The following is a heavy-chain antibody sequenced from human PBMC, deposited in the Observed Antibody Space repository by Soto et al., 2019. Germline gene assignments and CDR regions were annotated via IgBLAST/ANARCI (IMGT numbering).Heavy chain of an antibody. D-gene: IGHD3-9*01. CDR3: AKGQGAPLYFFDR. CDR2: ISGAGEVT. CDR1: GFTFSAYA. J-gene: IGHJ4*02. V-gene: IGHV3-23*01. Sequence: EVQLLESGGDLDQPGGSLRLSCAASGFTFSAYAMSWVRQAPGQGLGWVSSISGAGEVTHYADSVKGRFIISRDNSNITVYLQMSSLTADDTAIYFCAKGQGAPLYFFDRWGQGTPVTVSS.